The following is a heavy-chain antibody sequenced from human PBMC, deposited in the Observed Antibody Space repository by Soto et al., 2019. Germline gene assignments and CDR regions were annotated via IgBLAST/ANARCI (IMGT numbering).Heavy chain of an antibody. J-gene: IGHJ4*01. CDR3: ARGEQYSGRIFDY. CDR1: GDSVSSNSAG. Sequence: SHTLSLTCAITGDSVSSNSAGWSWVRQSPSRGLEWLGRTYYRSKWYYEYAVSVRGRITINPDTSKNQYSLQLNSVTPEDTAVYFCARGEQYSGRIFDYCGQGTLGTVSS. CDR2: TYYRSKWYY. V-gene: IGHV6-1*01. D-gene: IGHD1-26*01.